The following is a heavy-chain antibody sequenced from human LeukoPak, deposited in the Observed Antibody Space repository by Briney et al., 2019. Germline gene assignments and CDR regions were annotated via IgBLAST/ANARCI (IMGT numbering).Heavy chain of an antibody. V-gene: IGHV3-64*01. CDR1: GFTFSSYA. J-gene: IGHJ4*02. Sequence: PGGSLRLSCAASGFTFSSYAMHWVRQAPGKGLEYVSAISSNGGSTYYANSVKGRFTISRDNSKNTLYLQMGSLRAEDMAVYYCARSPQYYDILTGINYYLDYRGQGTLVTVSS. CDR3: ARSPQYYDILTGINYYLDY. CDR2: ISSNGGST. D-gene: IGHD3-9*01.